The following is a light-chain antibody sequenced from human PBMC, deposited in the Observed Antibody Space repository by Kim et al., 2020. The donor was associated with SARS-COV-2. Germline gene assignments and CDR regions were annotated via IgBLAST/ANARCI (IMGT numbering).Light chain of an antibody. CDR2: DLS. Sequence: SPDKRDSLTCRPSQSISSRYLPWYQQKRGQAPKLLIYDLSNRATGIPDRFSGSGSGTDFTLTISRLKPEDFAVYYCQQYHSSPQTFGQGTKVDIK. CDR3: QQYHSSPQT. J-gene: IGKJ1*01. V-gene: IGKV3-20*01. CDR1: QSISSRY.